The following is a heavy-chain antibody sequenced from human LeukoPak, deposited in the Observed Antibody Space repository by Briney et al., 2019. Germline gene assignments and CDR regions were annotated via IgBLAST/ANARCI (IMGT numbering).Heavy chain of an antibody. D-gene: IGHD3-22*01. V-gene: IGHV3-30*04. J-gene: IGHJ4*02. CDR1: GFTFSSYA. CDR2: ISYDGSNK. CDR3: ARDGHPVLAQYITMIVVVISHLDY. Sequence: QAGGSLRPSCAASGFTFSSYAMHWVRQAPGKGLEWVAVISYDGSNKYYADSVKGRFTISRDNSKNTLYLQMNSLRAEDTAVYYCARDGHPVLAQYITMIVVVISHLDYWGQGTLVTVSS.